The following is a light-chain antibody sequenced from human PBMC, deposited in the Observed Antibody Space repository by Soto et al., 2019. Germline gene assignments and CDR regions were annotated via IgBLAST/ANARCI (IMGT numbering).Light chain of an antibody. CDR1: QSISRW. J-gene: IGKJ5*01. CDR3: QQANSFPIT. Sequence: DIEMTQSPSTLSPSVGDRVTITCRASQSISRWLAWYKQKPGKAPKLLIYDASSLESGVPSRFRGSGSGTDFTLTISSLTPDDFATYYCQQANSFPITVGQGTRLNIK. V-gene: IGKV1-5*01. CDR2: DAS.